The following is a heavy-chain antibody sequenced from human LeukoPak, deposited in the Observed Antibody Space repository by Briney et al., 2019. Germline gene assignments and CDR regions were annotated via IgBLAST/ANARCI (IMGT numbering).Heavy chain of an antibody. CDR1: GYTFSDYY. D-gene: IGHD6-13*01. CDR2: INPNSGDT. CDR3: AKSAQYSSAWFTGSFDY. V-gene: IGHV1-2*02. J-gene: IGHJ4*02. Sequence: GVSVKVSCKASGYTFSDYYMHWVRQAPGQGLQWVGWINPNSGDTHYAQMFQGRVTMTRDTSINTAYMELRRVRSDDTAVYYCAKSAQYSSAWFTGSFDYWGQGTLVTVSS.